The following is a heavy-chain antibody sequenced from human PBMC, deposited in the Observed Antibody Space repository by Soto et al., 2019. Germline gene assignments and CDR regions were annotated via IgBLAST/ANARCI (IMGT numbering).Heavy chain of an antibody. V-gene: IGHV2-5*01. CDR1: GFSLSTSGVG. D-gene: IGHD1-26*01. CDR2: IYWNHDK. J-gene: IGHJ4*02. CDR3: AHNSGRYYACDY. Sequence: QITLKESGPTLVKPTQTLTLTCTFAGFSLSTSGVGVGWIRQPQGKALEWLALIYWNHDKRYSPSLKSRLTITKDTTKNQVVLTMNNMDPVDTAPYYCAHNSGRYYACDYWGQGTLVPVSS.